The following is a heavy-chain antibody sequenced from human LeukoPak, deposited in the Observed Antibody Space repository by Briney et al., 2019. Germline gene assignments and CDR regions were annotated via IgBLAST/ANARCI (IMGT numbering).Heavy chain of an antibody. D-gene: IGHD3-10*01. J-gene: IGHJ6*02. CDR2: INTSGGRT. CDR1: GYTFSSYF. V-gene: IGHV1-46*01. Sequence: ASVKVSCKTSGYTFSSYFMHWVRQAPGQGLEWVGIINTSGGRTNYAQKFQGKLTMTRDTSTSTVYMELSSLRSEDTAVYYCARGLMVRGAYSYAMDVWGQGTTVTVSS. CDR3: ARGLMVRGAYSYAMDV.